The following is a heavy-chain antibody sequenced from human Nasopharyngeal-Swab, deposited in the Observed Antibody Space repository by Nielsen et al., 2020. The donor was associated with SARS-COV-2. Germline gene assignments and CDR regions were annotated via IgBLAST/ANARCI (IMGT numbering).Heavy chain of an antibody. CDR2: IWYDGSNK. V-gene: IGHV3-33*01. Sequence: GESLKISCAASGFTFSSDGMHWVRQAPGKGLEWVAVIWYDGSNKYYADSVKGRFTISRDNSKNTLYLQMNSLRAEDTAVYYCARDSSSAFDYWGQGTLVTVSS. CDR1: GFTFSSDG. J-gene: IGHJ4*02. CDR3: ARDSSSAFDY. D-gene: IGHD6-13*01.